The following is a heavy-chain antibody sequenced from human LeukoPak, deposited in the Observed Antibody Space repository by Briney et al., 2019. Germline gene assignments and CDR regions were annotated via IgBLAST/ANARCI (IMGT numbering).Heavy chain of an antibody. V-gene: IGHV3-30*04. J-gene: IGHJ4*02. CDR2: ISYDGSNK. Sequence: GGSLRLSCAAAGFTFSSYAMHWVRQVPGKGLEWVAVISYDGSNKYYADSVKGRFTISRDNSKNTLYLQMNSLRAEDTAVYYCARDLRVPATAIPGDYWGQGTLVTVSS. D-gene: IGHD2-2*02. CDR3: ARDLRVPATAIPGDY. CDR1: GFTFSSYA.